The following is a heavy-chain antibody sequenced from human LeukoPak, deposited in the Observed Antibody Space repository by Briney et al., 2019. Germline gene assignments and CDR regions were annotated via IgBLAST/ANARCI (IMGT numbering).Heavy chain of an antibody. CDR2: ISTSSSYT. Sequence: GGSLRLSCAASGFTLSSYSMSWIRQAPGKGLEWVSYISTSSSYTNYADSVKGRFTISRDNAKNSLYLQMNSLRAEDTAVYYCARTSSSVLDYWGQGILVTVSS. V-gene: IGHV3-21*05. CDR1: GFTLSSYS. D-gene: IGHD5/OR15-5a*01. J-gene: IGHJ4*02. CDR3: ARTSSSVLDY.